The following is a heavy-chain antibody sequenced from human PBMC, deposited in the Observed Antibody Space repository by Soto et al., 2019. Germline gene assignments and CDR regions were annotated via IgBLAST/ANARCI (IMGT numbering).Heavy chain of an antibody. Sequence: GGALRLSCAASGFTFSSYAMSWVRQAPWKGLEYVSAIVRNGGSTYYADSVKGRFTISRDNSKNTLYLQMSSLRAEDTAVYYCVKEGYYYDSSGYYYGWFDPWGQGTLVTVSS. CDR2: IVRNGGST. CDR1: GFTFSSYA. V-gene: IGHV3-64D*06. CDR3: VKEGYYYDSSGYYYGWFDP. D-gene: IGHD3-22*01. J-gene: IGHJ5*02.